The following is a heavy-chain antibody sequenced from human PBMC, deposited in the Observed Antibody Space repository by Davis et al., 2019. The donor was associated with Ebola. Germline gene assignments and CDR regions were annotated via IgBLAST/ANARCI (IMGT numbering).Heavy chain of an antibody. D-gene: IGHD6-6*01. V-gene: IGHV4-59*01. Sequence: MPSETLSLTCTVSGDSIRSSYWSWIRQPPGKGLEWIGYISYSGSTNYNPSLKSRVTISVDTSKDQFSLNLTSVTAADTAVYYYAIGWGIAVRPDQDYYAMGVWGKGTTVTVSS. CDR3: AIGWGIAVRPDQDYYAMGV. CDR2: ISYSGST. J-gene: IGHJ6*04. CDR1: GDSIRSSY.